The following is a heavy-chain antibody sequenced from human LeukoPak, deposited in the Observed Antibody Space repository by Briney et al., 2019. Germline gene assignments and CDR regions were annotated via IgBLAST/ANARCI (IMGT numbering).Heavy chain of an antibody. V-gene: IGHV3-13*01. D-gene: IGHD4-17*01. J-gene: IGHJ4*02. CDR3: AKSYGDYFFDY. CDR2: IGTAGDT. CDR1: GFTSGSYD. Sequence: GGSRRLSWAASGFTSGSYDMHWARQLTGKVLEWVSAIGTAGDTYYPGSLKGQLTISRENAKNSLYLQMNSLRAGDTAVYYCAKSYGDYFFDYWGQGTLVAVSS.